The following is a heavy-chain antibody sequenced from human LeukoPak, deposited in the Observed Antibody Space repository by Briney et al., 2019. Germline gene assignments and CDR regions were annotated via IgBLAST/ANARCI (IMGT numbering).Heavy chain of an antibody. J-gene: IGHJ4*02. D-gene: IGHD5-12*01. CDR1: GYALSILS. CDR3: ARGRGYDFWSLGDY. CDR2: FDPEDDKK. Sequence: ASVKVSCKVSGYALSILSMHWVRQTPGKGLEWMGGFDPEDDKKIYAQNFQGRVTMTEDTSTDTAYMELNSLRSEDTAVYYCARGRGYDFWSLGDYWGQGTLVTVSS. V-gene: IGHV1-24*01.